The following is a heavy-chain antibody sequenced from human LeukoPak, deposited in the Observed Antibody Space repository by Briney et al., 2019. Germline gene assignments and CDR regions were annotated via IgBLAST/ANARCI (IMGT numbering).Heavy chain of an antibody. CDR3: ARDPCGDYDMYFDY. J-gene: IGHJ4*02. CDR2: ISRRIRYT. CDR1: GFTFSSYE. V-gene: IGHV3-21*01. D-gene: IGHD4-17*01. Sequence: PGGSLRLSSVASGFTFSSYEMHWVRQAPGKGLEWVSSISRRIRYTFYVDSVKGRFTITTDNAKNTLYLQMNSLRAEDTAVYYCARDPCGDYDMYFDYWGQGTLVSVSS.